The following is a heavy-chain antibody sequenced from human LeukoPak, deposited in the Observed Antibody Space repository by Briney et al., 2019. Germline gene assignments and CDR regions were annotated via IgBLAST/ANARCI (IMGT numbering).Heavy chain of an antibody. CDR1: GGSISNYY. D-gene: IGHD1-26*01. Sequence: SETLSLTCTVSGGSISNYYRSWIRQPPGKGLEWIGYIYDSGSTNYNPSLKSRVTISVDTSKNKFSLRLSSVTAADTAVYYCARGGSYLGHCDYWGQGSLVTVSS. V-gene: IGHV4-59*01. CDR2: IYDSGST. CDR3: ARGGSYLGHCDY. J-gene: IGHJ4*02.